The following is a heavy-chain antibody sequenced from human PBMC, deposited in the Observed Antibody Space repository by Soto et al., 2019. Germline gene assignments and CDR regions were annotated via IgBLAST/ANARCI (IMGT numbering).Heavy chain of an antibody. CDR3: ARHRTYSGYDWNY. D-gene: IGHD5-12*01. CDR1: GFTFSSYA. CDR2: IAGSGDTT. J-gene: IGHJ4*02. V-gene: IGHV3-23*01. Sequence: GGSLRLSCAGSGFTFSSYAMGWVRQAPGKGLEWVSSIAGSGDTTKYADSVKGRFTISRDNSKNTLSLQMNSLRVEDTATYFCARHRTYSGYDWNYWGQGTLVTVSS.